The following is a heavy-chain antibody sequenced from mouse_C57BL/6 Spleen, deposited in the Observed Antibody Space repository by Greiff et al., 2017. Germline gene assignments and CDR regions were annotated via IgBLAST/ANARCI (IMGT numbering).Heavy chain of an antibody. CDR1: GFTFSSYG. V-gene: IGHV5-6*01. D-gene: IGHD4-1*01. J-gene: IGHJ2*01. CDR3: ARHRELGRGDYFDY. CDR2: ISSGGSYT. Sequence: EVQGVESGGDLVKPGGSLKLSCAASGFTFSSYGMSWVRQTPDKRLEWVATISSGGSYTYYPDSVKGRFTISRDDAKNTLYLQMSSRKSEETAMYYCARHRELGRGDYFDYWGQGTTLTVSS.